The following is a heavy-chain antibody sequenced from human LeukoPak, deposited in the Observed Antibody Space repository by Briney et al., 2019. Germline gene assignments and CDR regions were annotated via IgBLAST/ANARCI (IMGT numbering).Heavy chain of an antibody. V-gene: IGHV1-46*01. CDR2: INPSSGST. CDR1: GYTFTTYY. D-gene: IGHD6-13*01. J-gene: IGHJ4*02. CDR3: ARGRIPATRSYFDY. Sequence: SVKVSCKASGYTFTTYYMHWVRQAPGQGLEWMGIINPSSGSTTYAQSFQGRVTMTRDTSTTTVYMELSSLRSEDTAVYYCARGRIPATRSYFDYWGQGTLVTVSS.